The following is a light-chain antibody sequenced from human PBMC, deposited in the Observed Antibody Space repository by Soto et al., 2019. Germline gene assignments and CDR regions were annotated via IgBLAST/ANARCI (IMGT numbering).Light chain of an antibody. CDR1: QSISSY. CDR2: AAS. Sequence: DIQMTQSPSSLSASVGDRVTITCRASQSISSYLNWYQQKPGKAPKRLIYAASSLQSGVPSRFSGSVSGTDFTLTISSLPPEDFATYYCQQSYSTPPTFGGGTKVEIK. CDR3: QQSYSTPPT. V-gene: IGKV1-39*01. J-gene: IGKJ4*01.